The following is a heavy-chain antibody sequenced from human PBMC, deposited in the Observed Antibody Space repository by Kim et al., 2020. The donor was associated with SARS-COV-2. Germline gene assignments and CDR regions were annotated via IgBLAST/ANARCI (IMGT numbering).Heavy chain of an antibody. V-gene: IGHV4-4*02. CDR3: ARLYYDILTGAGYDY. Sequence: SETLSLTCAVSGGSISSSNWWSWVRQPPGKGLEWIGEIYHSGSTNYNPSLKSRVTISVDKSKNQFSLKLSSVIAADTAVYYCARLYYDILTGAGYDYWGQGTLVTVSS. CDR2: IYHSGST. CDR1: GGSISSSNW. J-gene: IGHJ4*02. D-gene: IGHD3-9*01.